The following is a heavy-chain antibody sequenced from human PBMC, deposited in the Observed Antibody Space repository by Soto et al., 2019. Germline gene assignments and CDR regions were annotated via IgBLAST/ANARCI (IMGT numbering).Heavy chain of an antibody. CDR3: AKDEQHGEAYWGGGYLYVMDV. J-gene: IGHJ6*02. Sequence: EVQLLESGGGLVQPGGSLRLSCAASGFTFNSYAMSWVRQAPGKGLEWVSGISGSGGTTFYADSVKGRFTISRDNSKNPLYLQMNSLRAGDTAEYYCAKDEQHGEAYWGGGYLYVMDVWGQGTTVTVSS. CDR1: GFTFNSYA. D-gene: IGHD7-27*01. CDR2: ISGSGGTT. V-gene: IGHV3-23*01.